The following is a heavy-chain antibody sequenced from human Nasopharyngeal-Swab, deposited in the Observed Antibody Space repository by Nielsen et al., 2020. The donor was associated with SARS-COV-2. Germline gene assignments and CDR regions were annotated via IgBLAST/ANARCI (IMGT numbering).Heavy chain of an antibody. D-gene: IGHD1-1*01. CDR3: ARQGVRVPQHKRGYYYYDMDV. J-gene: IGHJ6*02. V-gene: IGHV3-7*03. Sequence: WIRQPPGKGLEWVANIKQDGGEKYYADSVKGRFTISRDNAKNSLYLQMNSLRAEDTAVYYCARQGVRVPQHKRGYYYYDMDVWGQGTTVTVSS. CDR2: IKQDGGEK.